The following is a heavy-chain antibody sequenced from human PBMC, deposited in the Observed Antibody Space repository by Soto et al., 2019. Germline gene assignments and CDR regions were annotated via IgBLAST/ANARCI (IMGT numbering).Heavy chain of an antibody. CDR1: GFTFSSYG. V-gene: IGHV3-30*18. Sequence: GGSLRLSCAAPGFTFSSYGMHWVRQAPGKGLEWVAVISYDGSNKYYADSVKGRFTISRDNSKNTLYLQMNSLRAEDTAVYYCANERSYGRTPSCFDYWGHGTLVTVSS. CDR2: ISYDGSNK. CDR3: ANERSYGRTPSCFDY. J-gene: IGHJ4*01. D-gene: IGHD5-18*01.